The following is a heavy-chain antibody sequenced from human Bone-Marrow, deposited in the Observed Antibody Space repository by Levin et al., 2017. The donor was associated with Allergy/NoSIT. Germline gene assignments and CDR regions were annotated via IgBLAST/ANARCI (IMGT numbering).Heavy chain of an antibody. CDR1: GFTFSTYS. Sequence: WGSLRLSCEASGFTFSTYSMNWVRQAPGKGLEWISYISSTVTIIHYADSVKGRFTISRDNAKNSLYLQMDSLRDEDTAIYYCVRGKGSYWGQGTLVTVSS. CDR2: ISSTVTII. D-gene: IGHD3-10*01. CDR3: VRGKGSY. V-gene: IGHV3-48*02. J-gene: IGHJ4*02.